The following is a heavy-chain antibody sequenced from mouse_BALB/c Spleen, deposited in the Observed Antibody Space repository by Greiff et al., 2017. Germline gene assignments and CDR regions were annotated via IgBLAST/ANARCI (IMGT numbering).Heavy chain of an antibody. D-gene: IGHD1-2*01. V-gene: IGHV5-17*02. CDR1: GFTFSSFG. CDR2: ISSGSSTI. Sequence: EVQVVESGGGLVQPGGSRKLSCAASGFTFSSFGMHWVRQAPEKGLEWVAYISSGSSTIYYADTVKGRFTISRDNPKNTLFLQMTSLRSEDTAMYYCASPDYYGSFAYWGQGTLVTVSA. J-gene: IGHJ3*01. CDR3: ASPDYYGSFAY.